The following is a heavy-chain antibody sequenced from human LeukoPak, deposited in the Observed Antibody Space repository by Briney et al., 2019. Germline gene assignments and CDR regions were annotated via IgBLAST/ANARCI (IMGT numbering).Heavy chain of an antibody. CDR1: GFTVSSNY. Sequence: GGSLRLSCAASGFTVSSNYMSWVRQAPGKGLEWVSVIYSGGSTYYADSVKGRFTISRDNSKNTLYLQMNSLRAEDTAVYYCARDLTASALFDYWGQGTLVTFSS. CDR2: IYSGGST. V-gene: IGHV3-53*01. D-gene: IGHD3-9*01. CDR3: ARDLTASALFDY. J-gene: IGHJ4*02.